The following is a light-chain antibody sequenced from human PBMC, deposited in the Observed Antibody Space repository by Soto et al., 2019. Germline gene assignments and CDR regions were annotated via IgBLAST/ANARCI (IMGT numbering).Light chain of an antibody. CDR2: DVS. V-gene: IGLV2-14*01. Sequence: QSALTQPASVSGSPGQSITISCTGTSSDVGGYNYVSWYQQHPGKAPKLMVYDVSNRPSGVSNRFSGSKSGNTASLTISGLQADEEADYYCSSYTSSSLYVFGTGTKLTVL. CDR1: SSDVGGYNY. J-gene: IGLJ1*01. CDR3: SSYTSSSLYV.